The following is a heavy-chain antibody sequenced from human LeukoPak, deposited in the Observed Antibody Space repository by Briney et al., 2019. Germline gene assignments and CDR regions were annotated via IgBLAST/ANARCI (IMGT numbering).Heavy chain of an antibody. CDR3: ARDPPMVRGVMPLDY. J-gene: IGHJ4*02. Sequence: ASVKVSCKASGYTFTSYGISWVRQAPGQGLEWMGWISAYNGNTNYAQKLQGRVTMTTDTSTSTAYMELRSLRSDDTAVYYCARDPPMVRGVMPLDYWGPGTLVTVSS. V-gene: IGHV1-18*01. CDR2: ISAYNGNT. D-gene: IGHD3-10*01. CDR1: GYTFTSYG.